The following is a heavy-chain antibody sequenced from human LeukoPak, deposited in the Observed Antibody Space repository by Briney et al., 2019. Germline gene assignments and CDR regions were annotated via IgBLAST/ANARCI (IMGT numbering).Heavy chain of an antibody. Sequence: SETLSLTCPVSGGSISSYYWSWIRQPPGKGLEWIGYIYYSGSTNYNPSLKSRVTISVDTSKNQFSLKLSSVTAADTAVYYCARDNLGGHYYYGMDVWGQGTTVTVSS. CDR1: GGSISSYY. J-gene: IGHJ6*02. CDR2: IYYSGST. D-gene: IGHD4-23*01. CDR3: ARDNLGGHYYYGMDV. V-gene: IGHV4-59*01.